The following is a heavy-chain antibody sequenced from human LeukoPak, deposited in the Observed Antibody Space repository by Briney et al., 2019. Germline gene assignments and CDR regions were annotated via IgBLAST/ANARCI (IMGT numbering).Heavy chain of an antibody. CDR3: ARGRYYDYVWGSYRYRDYYYYGMDV. D-gene: IGHD3-16*02. CDR1: GYTFTSYD. J-gene: IGHJ6*02. CDR2: MNPNSGNT. V-gene: IGHV1-8*01. Sequence: ASVKVSCKASGYTFTSYDINWVRQATGQGLEWMGWMNPNSGNTGYAQKFQGRVTMTRNTSINTAYMELSSLRSEDTAVYYCARGRYYDYVWGSYRYRDYYYYGMDVWGLGTTVTVSS.